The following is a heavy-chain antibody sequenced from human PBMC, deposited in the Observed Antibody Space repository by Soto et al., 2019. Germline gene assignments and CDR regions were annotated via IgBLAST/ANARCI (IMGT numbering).Heavy chain of an antibody. J-gene: IGHJ3*02. Sequence: LGESLKISCNGSGYSFTTYWIGWVRQMPGKGLEWMGIIYPGDSDTRYSPSFQGQVTISADKSISTAYLQWTSLKASDTAMYYCARHPYSSGWTYFDIWGQGTMVTVSS. D-gene: IGHD6-19*01. CDR1: GYSFTTYW. V-gene: IGHV5-51*01. CDR2: IYPGDSDT. CDR3: ARHPYSSGWTYFDI.